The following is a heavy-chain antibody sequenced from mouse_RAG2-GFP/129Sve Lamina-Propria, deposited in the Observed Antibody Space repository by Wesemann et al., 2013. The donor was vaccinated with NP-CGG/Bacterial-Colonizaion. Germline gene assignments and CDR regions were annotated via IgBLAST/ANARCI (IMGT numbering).Heavy chain of an antibody. CDR3: ARNYSNYGWYFDV. CDR1: GFTFSSYG. Sequence: GGDLVKPGGSLKLSCAASGFTFSSYGMSWVRQTPDKRLEWVATISGGGSYTYYPDSVKGRFSISRDNAKNNLYLQMSSLKSEDTAMYYCARNYSNYGWYFDVWGTGTTVTVSS. D-gene: IGHD2-5*01. V-gene: IGHV5-6*01. J-gene: IGHJ1*03. CDR2: ISGGGSYT.